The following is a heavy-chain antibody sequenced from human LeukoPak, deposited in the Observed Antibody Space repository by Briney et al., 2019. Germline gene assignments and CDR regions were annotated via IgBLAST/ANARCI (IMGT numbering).Heavy chain of an antibody. J-gene: IGHJ5*02. CDR3: AKEVKAATNWFDP. Sequence: SGGSLRLSCAASGFTFSSYAMSWVRQAPGKGLEWVSAISFSGTNTYYADSVKGRFTISRDNLKNTLYLQMKSLGAEDTAVYFCAKEVKAATNWFDPWGQGTLVTVSS. V-gene: IGHV3-23*01. D-gene: IGHD6-25*01. CDR1: GFTFSSYA. CDR2: ISFSGTNT.